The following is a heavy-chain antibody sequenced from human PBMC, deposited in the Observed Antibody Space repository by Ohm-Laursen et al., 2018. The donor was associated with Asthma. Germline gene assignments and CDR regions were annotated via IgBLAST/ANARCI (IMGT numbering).Heavy chain of an antibody. V-gene: IGHV1-2*06. CDR3: ALGLGATKDFDY. J-gene: IGHJ4*02. Sequence: ASVKVSCKASGYTFTGYYMHWARQAPGQGLEWMGRINPNSGGTNYAQKFQGRVTMTRDTSISTAYMELSRLRSDDTAVYYCALGLGATKDFDYWGQGTLVTVSS. CDR1: GYTFTGYY. D-gene: IGHD1-26*01. CDR2: INPNSGGT.